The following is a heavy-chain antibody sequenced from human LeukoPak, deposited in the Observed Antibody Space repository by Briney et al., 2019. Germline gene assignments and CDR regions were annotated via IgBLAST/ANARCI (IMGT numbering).Heavy chain of an antibody. J-gene: IGHJ4*02. Sequence: EASGTLSLTCTVSGASISSGSYYRNWIRQPPGKGLEWIGYIYYSGTTYYNPSLKSRVTISVDTSKNQFSLKLSSVTAADTAFYYCAREMLNGSGYFDYWGQGTLVTVSS. CDR2: IYYSGTT. D-gene: IGHD3-3*01. CDR1: GASISSGSYY. V-gene: IGHV4-61*01. CDR3: AREMLNGSGYFDY.